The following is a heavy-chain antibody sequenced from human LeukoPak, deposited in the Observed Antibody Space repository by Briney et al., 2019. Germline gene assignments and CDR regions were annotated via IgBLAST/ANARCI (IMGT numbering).Heavy chain of an antibody. CDR1: GYTFTGYY. V-gene: IGHV1-2*06. CDR2: INPNSGGT. D-gene: IGHD2/OR15-2a*01. J-gene: IGHJ1*01. CDR3: ARSTTPNENEYFEH. Sequence: ASVKVSCKASGYTFTGYYIHWVRQAPGQGLEWMGRINPNSGGTNYIQKFQGRVTMTRDTSISTAHMELSRLRSDDTAVYYCARSTTPNENEYFEHWGQGTLVTVSS.